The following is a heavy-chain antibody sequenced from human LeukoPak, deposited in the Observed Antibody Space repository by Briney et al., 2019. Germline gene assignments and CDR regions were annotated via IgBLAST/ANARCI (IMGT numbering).Heavy chain of an antibody. D-gene: IGHD2-15*01. Sequence: SVKVSCKASGGTFSSYAISWVRQAPGQGLGWMGRIIPILGIANYAQKFQGRVTITTDESTSTAYMELSSLRSEDTAVYYCASRQYTPSYMDVWGKGTTVTVSS. CDR1: GGTFSSYA. J-gene: IGHJ6*03. V-gene: IGHV1-69*04. CDR3: ASRQYTPSYMDV. CDR2: IIPILGIA.